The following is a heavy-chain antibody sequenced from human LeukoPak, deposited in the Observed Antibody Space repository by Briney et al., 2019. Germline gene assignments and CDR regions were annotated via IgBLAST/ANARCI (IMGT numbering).Heavy chain of an antibody. CDR3: AREANSPTARYWYFDL. V-gene: IGHV4-59*02. CDR2: VYHSGST. Sequence: PSETLSLTXTVSGGSVSSYYWSWIRQPPGKGLEWIGYVYHSGSTNYNPALKSRVTISLDTSENQFSLELSSVTAADTAVYYCAREANSPTARYWYFDLWGRGTLVTVSS. CDR1: GGSVSSYY. J-gene: IGHJ2*01. D-gene: IGHD4-23*01.